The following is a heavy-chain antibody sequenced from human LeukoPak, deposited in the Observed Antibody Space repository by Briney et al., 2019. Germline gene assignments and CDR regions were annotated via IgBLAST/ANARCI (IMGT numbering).Heavy chain of an antibody. J-gene: IGHJ6*03. V-gene: IGHV1-8*01. CDR2: MNPNSGTT. D-gene: IGHD3-10*01. CDR1: GYTFTSYD. Sequence: ASVKVSCKASGYTFTSYDINWVRQATGQGLEWMGWMNPNSGTTGNAQKFQGRVTMTRNTSISTAYTELSSLRSEDTAVYYCARWYGSGSYYNPFALPFSTPYYYYMDVWGKGTTVTVSS. CDR3: ARWYGSGSYYNPFALPFSTPYYYYMDV.